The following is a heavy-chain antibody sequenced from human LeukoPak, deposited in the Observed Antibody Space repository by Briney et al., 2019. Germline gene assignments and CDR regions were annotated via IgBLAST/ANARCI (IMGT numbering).Heavy chain of an antibody. Sequence: ASVKVSCKASGGTFSSYAISWVRQAPGQGLEWMGGIIPIFGAANYAQKFQGRVTITADESTSTAYMELSSLRSEDTAVYYCARDEGGYGAFDIWGQGTMVTVSS. CDR1: GGTFSSYA. CDR3: ARDEGGYGAFDI. J-gene: IGHJ3*02. CDR2: IIPIFGAA. D-gene: IGHD3-16*01. V-gene: IGHV1-69*01.